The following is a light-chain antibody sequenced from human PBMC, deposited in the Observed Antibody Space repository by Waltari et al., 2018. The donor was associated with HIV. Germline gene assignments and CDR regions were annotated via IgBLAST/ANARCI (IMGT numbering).Light chain of an antibody. Sequence: QSALTQPASVSGSPGQSLPISCTGTSSDVGSYNLVSWYKQHPGKAPKRTIYEVSKRPSGVSNRFSGSKSGNTASLTISGLQAEDEADYYCCSYAGSNTWVFGGGTKLTVL. J-gene: IGLJ3*02. CDR1: SSDVGSYNL. CDR2: EVS. CDR3: CSYAGSNTWV. V-gene: IGLV2-23*02.